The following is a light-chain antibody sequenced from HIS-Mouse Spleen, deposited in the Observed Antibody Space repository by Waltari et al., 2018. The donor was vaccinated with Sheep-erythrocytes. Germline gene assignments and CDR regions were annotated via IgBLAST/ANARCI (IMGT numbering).Light chain of an antibody. J-gene: IGLJ2*01. CDR3: QAWDSSTVV. Sequence: SYELTQPPSVSVSPGQTASITCSGGKLGGKYACWYQQKPGHAPVLGIYQDSKRPSGIPERFSGSNSGNTATLTISGTQAMDEADYYCQAWDSSTVVFGGGTKLTVL. CDR2: QDS. V-gene: IGLV3-1*01. CDR1: KLGGKY.